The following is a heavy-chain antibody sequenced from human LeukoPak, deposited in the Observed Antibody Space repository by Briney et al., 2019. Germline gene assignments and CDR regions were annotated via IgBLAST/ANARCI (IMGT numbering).Heavy chain of an antibody. CDR2: IFFRGDT. J-gene: IGHJ4*02. CDR3: AKEGNDYGANSIDY. Sequence: NSAETLSLTCTVSGGSISSHYWAWLRQPPGKGLEWIGWIFFRGDTKYYPSLKSRVTISVDHSKNHFSMKLTSVTAADTAVYYCAKEGNDYGANSIDYWGQGTLVTVSS. V-gene: IGHV4-59*11. CDR1: GGSISSHY. D-gene: IGHD4-23*01.